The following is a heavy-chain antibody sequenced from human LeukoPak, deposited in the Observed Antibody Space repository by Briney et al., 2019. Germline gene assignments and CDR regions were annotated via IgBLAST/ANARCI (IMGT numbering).Heavy chain of an antibody. V-gene: IGHV4-59*01. CDR3: ARGQVVPAASVSYYFDY. Sequence: SETLSLTCTVSGGSISSYYWSWIRQPPGKGLEWIGYICYSGSTNYNPSLKSRVTISVDTSKNQFSLKLSSVTAADTAVYYCARGQVVPAASVSYYFDYWGQGTLVTVSS. D-gene: IGHD2-2*01. J-gene: IGHJ4*02. CDR1: GGSISSYY. CDR2: ICYSGST.